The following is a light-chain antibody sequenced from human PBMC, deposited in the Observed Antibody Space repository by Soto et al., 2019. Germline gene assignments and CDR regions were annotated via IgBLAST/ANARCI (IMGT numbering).Light chain of an antibody. CDR2: GAS. Sequence: EIVLTQSPGTLPFSPGERATLSCRASQSITSNYLAWYQQKPGQAPRLLIFGASNRATGIPDRFSGSGSGTDFTLTISRLEPEDFVVYYCQQYGSSPGTFGQGTRLEI. CDR3: QQYGSSPGT. CDR1: QSITSNY. V-gene: IGKV3-20*01. J-gene: IGKJ5*01.